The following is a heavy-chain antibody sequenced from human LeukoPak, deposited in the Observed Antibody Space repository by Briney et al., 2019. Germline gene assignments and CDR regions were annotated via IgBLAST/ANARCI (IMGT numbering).Heavy chain of an antibody. J-gene: IGHJ4*02. Sequence: GGSLRLSCAASGFTFSSYSMNWVRQAPGKGLEWVSATSGSGGSTYYADSVKGRFTISRDNSKNTLYLQMNSLRAEDTAVYYCAKGTRLLRFLEWLLYFRYWGQGTLVTVSS. V-gene: IGHV3-23*01. CDR3: AKGTRLLRFLEWLLYFRY. D-gene: IGHD3-3*01. CDR1: GFTFSSYS. CDR2: TSGSGGST.